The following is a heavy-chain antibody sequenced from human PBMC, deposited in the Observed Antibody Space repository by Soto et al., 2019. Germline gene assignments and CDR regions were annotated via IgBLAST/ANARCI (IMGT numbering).Heavy chain of an antibody. CDR1: GFDFSNYG. CDR3: ARDLYTSVQRYYYYAMDV. V-gene: IGHV3-33*01. CDR2: IWFDGNDK. J-gene: IGHJ6*02. D-gene: IGHD6-25*01. Sequence: QVQLVESGGGVVQPGRSVRLSCAASGFDFSNYGIHWVRRAPGKGLEWVAVIWFDGNDKYYADSVKGRIAISGDNSKNTVSLQMSSLTAEDTAVYYRARDLYTSVQRYYYYAMDVWGQGTTVAVSS.